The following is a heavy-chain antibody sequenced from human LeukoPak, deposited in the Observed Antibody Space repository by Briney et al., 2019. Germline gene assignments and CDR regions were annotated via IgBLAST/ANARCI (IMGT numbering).Heavy chain of an antibody. CDR2: ITGSGGST. D-gene: IGHD3-10*01. V-gene: IGHV3-23*01. CDR3: AKMAEDYYYGAGRHFDY. J-gene: IGHJ4*02. CDR1: GFLFRDYA. Sequence: GGSLRLSCAASGFLFRDYAMAWVRQAPGKGLEWVSVITGSGGSTYWADSVKGRFPISRDNSKDALYLQMSSLRAEDTAMYFCAKMAEDYYYGAGRHFDYWRQGPVVSVSS.